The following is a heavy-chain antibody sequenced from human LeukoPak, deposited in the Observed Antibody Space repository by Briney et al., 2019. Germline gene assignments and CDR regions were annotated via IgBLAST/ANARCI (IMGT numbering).Heavy chain of an antibody. J-gene: IGHJ4*02. CDR2: ISSSSSYT. D-gene: IGHD3-9*01. Sequence: PGGSLRLSCAASGFTFSDYYISWIRQAPGKGLEWVSYISSSSSYTNYADSVKGRFTISRDNAKNSLYLQMKSLRAEDTAVYYCARAVTNYDILTGYYMDYFDYWGQGTLVTVSS. CDR3: ARAVTNYDILTGYYMDYFDY. V-gene: IGHV3-11*05. CDR1: GFTFSDYY.